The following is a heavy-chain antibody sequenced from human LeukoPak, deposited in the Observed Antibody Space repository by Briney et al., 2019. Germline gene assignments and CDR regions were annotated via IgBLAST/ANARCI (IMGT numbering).Heavy chain of an antibody. D-gene: IGHD6-13*01. Sequence: GGSLRLSCAASGFTFSSYIMNWVRQAPGKGLEWVSSISSSSSYIYYADSVKGRFTISRDNAKNSLYLQMNSLRAEDTAVYYCARGVAAAGNYDYWGQGTLVTVSS. CDR2: ISSSSSYI. CDR1: GFTFSSYI. V-gene: IGHV3-21*01. J-gene: IGHJ4*02. CDR3: ARGVAAAGNYDY.